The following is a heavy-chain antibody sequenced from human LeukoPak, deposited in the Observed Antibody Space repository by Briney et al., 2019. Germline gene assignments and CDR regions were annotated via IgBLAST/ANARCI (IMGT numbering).Heavy chain of an antibody. J-gene: IGHJ4*02. CDR1: GFTFNTYS. D-gene: IGHD2-2*01. V-gene: IGHV3-21*01. CDR3: ANHFACGSTSCPPFDS. CDR2: ISDNSYYI. Sequence: GGSLRLSCAASGFTFNTYSMNWVGQSPGKGLEWVASISDNSYYIYYSDSVEGRFTISRDNAKNSLYLQMDSLIVEDTAVYYCANHFACGSTSCPPFDSWGQGTLVTVSS.